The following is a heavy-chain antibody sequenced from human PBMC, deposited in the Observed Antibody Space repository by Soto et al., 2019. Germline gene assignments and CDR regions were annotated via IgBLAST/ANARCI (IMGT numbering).Heavy chain of an antibody. J-gene: IGHJ6*02. D-gene: IGHD2-2*01. Sequence: QAQLVESGGGVVQPGRSLRLSCAVSGFRFSDYGMHWVRQAPGKGLEWVALISYDGNNKDYADSVKGRFSISRDDSRNALELQMTRLTSDATGIYYCAKDHGPATSHYYGMAVWGQGTTVTVSS. CDR2: ISYDGNNK. V-gene: IGHV3-30*18. CDR3: AKDHGPATSHYYGMAV. CDR1: GFRFSDYG.